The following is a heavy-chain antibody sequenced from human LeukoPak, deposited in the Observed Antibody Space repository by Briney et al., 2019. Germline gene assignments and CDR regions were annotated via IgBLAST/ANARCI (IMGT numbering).Heavy chain of an antibody. V-gene: IGHV3-30*04. D-gene: IGHD3-22*01. CDR2: ISYDGSNK. J-gene: IGHJ4*02. CDR3: TTETYYYDSSGYYRLDY. CDR1: GFTFSSYA. Sequence: GGSLRLSCAASGFTFSSYAMHWVRQAPGKGLEWVAVISYDGSNKYYADSVKGRFTISRDNSKNTLYLQMNSLKTEDTAVYYCTTETYYYDSSGYYRLDYWGQGTLVTVSS.